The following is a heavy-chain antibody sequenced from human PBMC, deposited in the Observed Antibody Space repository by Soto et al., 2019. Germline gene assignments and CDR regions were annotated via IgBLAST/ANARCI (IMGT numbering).Heavy chain of an antibody. J-gene: IGHJ5*01. CDR2: ISYDGSNK. V-gene: IGHV3-30*18. CDR3: AKDFVRYSYEENWFDP. CDR1: GFTFSSYG. Sequence: QVQLVESGGGVVQPGRSLRLSCAASGFTFSSYGMHWVRQAQGKGLEWVAVISYDGSNKYYADSVKRRFTISRDNSKDTLYLQLNSLRAEDTAVYYCAKDFVRYSYEENWFDPWGQGTLVTVSS. D-gene: IGHD5-18*01.